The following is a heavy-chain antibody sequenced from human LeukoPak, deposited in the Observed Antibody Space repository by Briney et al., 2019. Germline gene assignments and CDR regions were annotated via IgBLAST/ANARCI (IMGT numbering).Heavy chain of an antibody. CDR2: IYYSGST. Sequence: PSETLSLTCTVSGGSISSHYWSWIRQPPGKGLEWIGYIYYSGSTNYNPSLKSRVTISVDTSKNQFSLKLSSVTAADTAVYYCARDRGSSWYPAFDIWGQGTMVTVSS. D-gene: IGHD6-13*01. V-gene: IGHV4-59*11. J-gene: IGHJ3*02. CDR1: GGSISSHY. CDR3: ARDRGSSWYPAFDI.